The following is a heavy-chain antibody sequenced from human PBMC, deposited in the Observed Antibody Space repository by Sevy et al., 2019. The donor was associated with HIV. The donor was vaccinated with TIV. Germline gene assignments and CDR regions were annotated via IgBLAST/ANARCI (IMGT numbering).Heavy chain of an antibody. CDR2: IKSKTDGGTT. J-gene: IGHJ3*02. CDR3: TTAPTKQQLFIGAFDI. D-gene: IGHD6-13*01. V-gene: IGHV3-15*01. CDR1: GFTFSNAW. Sequence: GGSLRLSCAASGFTFSNAWMSWVRQAPGKGLEWVGRIKSKTDGGTTDYAAPVKGRFTISRDDSKNMLYLQMNSLKTEDTAVYYCTTAPTKQQLFIGAFDIWGQGTVVTVSS.